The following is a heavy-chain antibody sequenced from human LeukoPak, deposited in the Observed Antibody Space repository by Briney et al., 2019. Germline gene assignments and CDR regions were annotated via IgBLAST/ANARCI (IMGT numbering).Heavy chain of an antibody. CDR1: GGTFSSYA. D-gene: IGHD3-3*01. J-gene: IGHJ4*02. CDR2: IIPIFGTA. CDR3: ARAVPTNDFWSSCSFDY. V-gene: IGHV1-69*05. Sequence: ASVKVSCKASGGTFSSYAISWVRQAPGQGLELMGRIIPIFGTANYAQKFQGRVTITTDESTSTAYMELSSLRSEDTAVYYCARAVPTNDFWSSCSFDYWGQGTLVTVSS.